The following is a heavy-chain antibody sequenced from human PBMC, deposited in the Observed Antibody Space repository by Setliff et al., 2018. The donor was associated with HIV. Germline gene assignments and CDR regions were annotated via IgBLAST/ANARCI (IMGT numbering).Heavy chain of an antibody. CDR1: GGSIDIFY. Sequence: NPSETLSLTCSVSGGSIDIFYWTWIRQAPGKGLEWIGSIYYSGFTSYNPSLNSRVSASVDTSKNQFSLNLTSVTAADTAVYYCARGYSSRRPAYDIWGQGTMVTVSS. CDR3: ARGYSSRRPAYDI. V-gene: IGHV4-59*03. J-gene: IGHJ3*02. CDR2: IYYSGFT. D-gene: IGHD6-19*01.